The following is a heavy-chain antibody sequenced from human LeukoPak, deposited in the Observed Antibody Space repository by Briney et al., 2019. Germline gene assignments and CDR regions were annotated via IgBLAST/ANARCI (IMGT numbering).Heavy chain of an antibody. V-gene: IGHV3-21*01. J-gene: IGHJ6*03. CDR3: ARVGDFWSGYYIAYYHMDV. CDR2: ISSSSSYI. D-gene: IGHD3-3*01. CDR1: GFTFSSYS. Sequence: GGSLRLSCAASGFTFSSYSMNWVRQAPGKGLEWVSSISSSSSYIYYADSVKGRFTISRDNAKNSLYLQMNSLRAEDTAVYYCARVGDFWSGYYIAYYHMDVWGKGTTVTVSS.